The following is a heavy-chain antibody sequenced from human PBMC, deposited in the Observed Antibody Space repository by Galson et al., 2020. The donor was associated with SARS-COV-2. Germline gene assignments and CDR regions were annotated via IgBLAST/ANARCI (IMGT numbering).Heavy chain of an antibody. CDR1: GFTFSNYD. Sequence: GGSLRLSCTASGFTFSNYDMHWVRQATGKGLEWVSAIGTAGDTYSPGSVKGLVTISTENTKNSLYLQMNSLNAGDTAVYYCARGITIVRGVDYVHYYYGMDVWGQGTTVTVSS. CDR2: IGTAGDT. D-gene: IGHD3-10*01. J-gene: IGHJ6*02. V-gene: IGHV3-13*01. CDR3: ARGITIVRGVDYVHYYYGMDV.